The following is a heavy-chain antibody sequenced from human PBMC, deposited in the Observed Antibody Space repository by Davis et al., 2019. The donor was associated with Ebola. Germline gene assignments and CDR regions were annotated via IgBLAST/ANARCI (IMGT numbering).Heavy chain of an antibody. Sequence: MPSETLSLTCTVSGGSISSSSYYWGWIRQPPGKGLEWIGSIYYSGSTYYNPSLKRRVTISVDTSKNQFSLKPISVTAADTAVYYCARHGITTWFDPWGQGTLVTVSS. J-gene: IGHJ5*02. CDR1: GGSISSSSYY. V-gene: IGHV4-39*01. D-gene: IGHD3-10*01. CDR3: ARHGITTWFDP. CDR2: IYYSGST.